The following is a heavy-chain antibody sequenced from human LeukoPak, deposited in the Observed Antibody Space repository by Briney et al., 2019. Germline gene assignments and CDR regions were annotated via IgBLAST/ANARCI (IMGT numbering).Heavy chain of an antibody. D-gene: IGHD5-18*01. Sequence: GGSLRLSCAASGFTFDDYAMHWVRQAPGKGLEWVSGISWNSGSIGYADSVKGRFTISRDNAKNSLYLQMNSLRAEDTALYYCAKGDRRYSYGYYYYSGMDVWGQGTTVTVSS. V-gene: IGHV3-9*01. CDR2: ISWNSGSI. J-gene: IGHJ6*02. CDR1: GFTFDDYA. CDR3: AKGDRRYSYGYYYYSGMDV.